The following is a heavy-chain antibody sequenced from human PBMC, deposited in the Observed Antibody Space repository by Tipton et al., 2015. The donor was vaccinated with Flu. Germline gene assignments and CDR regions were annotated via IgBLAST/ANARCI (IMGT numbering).Heavy chain of an antibody. J-gene: IGHJ4*02. D-gene: IGHD3-16*01. CDR1: GGSFSGYY. V-gene: IGHV4-34*01. Sequence: LSLTCAVYGGSFSGYYWSWIRQPPGKGLEWIGEINHSGSTNYNPSLKSRVTISVGTSKNQFSLKLSSVTAADTAVYYCARQRGELQYWGQGTLVTVSS. CDR2: INHSGST. CDR3: ARQRGELQY.